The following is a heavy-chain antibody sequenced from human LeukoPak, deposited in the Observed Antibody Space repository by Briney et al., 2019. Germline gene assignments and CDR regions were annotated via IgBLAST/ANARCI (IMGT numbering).Heavy chain of an antibody. CDR2: ISWNSGSI. CDR1: GFTFDDYA. CDR3: AKDSDGYNSNFDY. J-gene: IGHJ4*02. Sequence: PGGSLRLSCAASGFTFDDYAMHWVRQAPGKSLEWVSGISWNSGSIGYADSVKGRFTISRDNAKNSLYLQMNSLRAGDTALYYCAKDSDGYNSNFDYWGQGTLVTVSS. V-gene: IGHV3-9*01. D-gene: IGHD5-24*01.